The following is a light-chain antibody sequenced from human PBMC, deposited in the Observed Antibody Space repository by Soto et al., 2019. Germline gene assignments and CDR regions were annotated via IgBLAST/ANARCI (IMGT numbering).Light chain of an antibody. V-gene: IGKV1-5*03. CDR1: QSISSW. Sequence: DIQMTQSPSTLSASVGDSVTITCRASQSISSWLAWYQQKPGTAPKLLIYKASNLESGVPSRFSGSGSGTEFTLTISSVQPDDFATYYCQQYSGPSPWTFDQGTRVEIK. J-gene: IGKJ1*01. CDR3: QQYSGPSPWT. CDR2: KAS.